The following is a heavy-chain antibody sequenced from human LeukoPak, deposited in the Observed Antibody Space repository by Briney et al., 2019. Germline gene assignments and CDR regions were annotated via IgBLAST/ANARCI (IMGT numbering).Heavy chain of an antibody. CDR3: VRDWAHFDFDS. CDR1: GFTFRDYW. CDR2: IKGDGSHT. D-gene: IGHD3-16*01. V-gene: IGHV3-74*01. J-gene: IGHJ5*01. Sequence: GGSLTLSCAAYGFTFRDYWMRWIRQAPGKGLVWVSRIKGDGSHTINADSVKGRFTISRDNDKNTLYLQMKSLRVEDTALYYCVRDWAHFDFDSWGQGALVTVSS.